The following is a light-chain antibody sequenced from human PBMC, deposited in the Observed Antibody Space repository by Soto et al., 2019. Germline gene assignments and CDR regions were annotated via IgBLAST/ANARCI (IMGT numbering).Light chain of an antibody. CDR1: QEVTSRF. J-gene: IGKJ4*01. CDR2: GAS. Sequence: EIVLTQSPGTLSLSPGERATLSCRASQEVTSRFVAWYQQKPGQAPSLLIYGASNRATGIPDRFSGSVSGTVFTLAISRLEPEDFAVYHCHQYGSSPPTFGGGTKV. V-gene: IGKV3-20*01. CDR3: HQYGSSPPT.